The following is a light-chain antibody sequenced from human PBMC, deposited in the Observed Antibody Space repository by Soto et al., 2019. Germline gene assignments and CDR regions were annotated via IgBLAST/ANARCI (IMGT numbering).Light chain of an antibody. CDR2: DAS. V-gene: IGKV3-11*01. Sequence: EIVFTQSPAPLSLSPGERATLSCRASQSIRNYLAWYQQKPGQTPRLIIYDASNRAAGIPARFSASGSGTDFTLTISDVQPEDVALYYCHQRQSWPRTFGQGTKVDIK. CDR1: QSIRNY. J-gene: IGKJ1*01. CDR3: HQRQSWPRT.